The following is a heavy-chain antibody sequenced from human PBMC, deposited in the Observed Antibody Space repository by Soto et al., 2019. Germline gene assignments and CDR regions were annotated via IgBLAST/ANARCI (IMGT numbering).Heavy chain of an antibody. CDR2: ISSSSSYT. CDR1: GFTFSDYY. J-gene: IGHJ6*02. V-gene: IGHV3-11*06. Sequence: PGGSLRLSCAASGFTFSDYYMSWIRQAPGKGLEWVSYISSSSSYTNYADSVKGRFTISRDNAKSSLYLQMNSLRAEDTAVYYCARESGDYGMDVWGQGTTVTVSS. CDR3: ARESGDYGMDV. D-gene: IGHD2-21*01.